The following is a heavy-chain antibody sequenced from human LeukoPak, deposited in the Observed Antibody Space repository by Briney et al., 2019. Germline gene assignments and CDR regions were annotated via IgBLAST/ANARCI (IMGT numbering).Heavy chain of an antibody. V-gene: IGHV3-23*01. J-gene: IGHJ4*02. CDR1: GFTFSSYA. D-gene: IGHD2-15*01. Sequence: PGGSLRLSCAASGFTFSSYAMHWVRQAPGKGLEWVSAISGSGGSTYYADSVKGRFTISRDNSKNTLYLQMNSLRAEDTAVYYCAKDLVVPYYFDYWGQGTLATVSS. CDR2: ISGSGGST. CDR3: AKDLVVPYYFDY.